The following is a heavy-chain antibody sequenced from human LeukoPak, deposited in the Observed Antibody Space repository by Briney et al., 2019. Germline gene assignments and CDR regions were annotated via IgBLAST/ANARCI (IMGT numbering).Heavy chain of an antibody. D-gene: IGHD3-9*01. CDR3: ARELRYFDWIAYYYYGMDV. Sequence: TCTVSXGSISSGDYYWSWFRPLPGKGLEWIXXIYYSGSTYYNPSLKSRVTISVDTSKNQFSLKLSSVTAADTAVYYCARELRYFDWIAYYYYGMDVWGKGTTVTVSS. V-gene: IGHV4-30-4*01. CDR1: XGSISSGDYY. J-gene: IGHJ6*04. CDR2: IYYSGST.